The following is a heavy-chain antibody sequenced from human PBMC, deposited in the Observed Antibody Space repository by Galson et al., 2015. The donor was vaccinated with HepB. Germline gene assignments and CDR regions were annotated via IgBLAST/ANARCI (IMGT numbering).Heavy chain of an antibody. V-gene: IGHV3-21*01. CDR2: ISSSSSYI. Sequence: SLRLSCAASGFTFSSDSMNWVRQAPGKGLEWASSISSSSSYIYYADSVKGRFIISRDNAKNSLYLQMNSLRAEDTAVYYCASSEGGYWGQGTLVTVSS. CDR1: GFTFSSDS. D-gene: IGHD3-16*01. CDR3: ASSEGGY. J-gene: IGHJ4*02.